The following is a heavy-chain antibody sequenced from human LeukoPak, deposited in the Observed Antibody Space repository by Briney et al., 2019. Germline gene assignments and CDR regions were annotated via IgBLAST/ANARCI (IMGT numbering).Heavy chain of an antibody. Sequence: SVKVSCKASGGTFSSYAISWARQAPGQGLEWRGGIIPIFGTANYAQKFQGRVTITADDSTSTAYMELSSLRSEDTAVYYCARDLYGGKGDSDYWGQGTLVTVSS. CDR3: ARDLYGGKGDSDY. V-gene: IGHV1-69*13. CDR2: IIPIFGTA. D-gene: IGHD4-23*01. J-gene: IGHJ4*02. CDR1: GGTFSSYA.